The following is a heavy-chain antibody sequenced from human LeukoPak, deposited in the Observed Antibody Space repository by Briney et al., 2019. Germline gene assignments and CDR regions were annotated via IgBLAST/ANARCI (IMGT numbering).Heavy chain of an antibody. CDR1: GGSISSYY. CDR3: ARAVGVQQLAY. D-gene: IGHD6-13*01. V-gene: IGHV4-59*01. Sequence: PSETLSLTCTVSGGSISSYYWSWIRQPPGKGLEWIGYTYYSGSTNYNPSLKSRVTISVDTSKNQFSLKLSSVTAADTAVYYCARAVGVQQLAYWGQGTLVTVSS. J-gene: IGHJ4*02. CDR2: TYYSGST.